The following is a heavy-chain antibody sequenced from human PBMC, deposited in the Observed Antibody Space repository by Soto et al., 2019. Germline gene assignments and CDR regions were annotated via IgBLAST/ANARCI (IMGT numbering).Heavy chain of an antibody. D-gene: IGHD3-22*01. V-gene: IGHV4-31*03. CDR3: ARGPGGSSGYSLGFDY. CDR1: GGSISSGGYY. CDR2: IYYSGST. Sequence: QVQLQESGPGLVKPSQTLSLTCTVSGGSISSGGYYWSWIRQHPGKGLEWIGYIYYSGSTYYNPSRKSRVTISVDTSKNQFSLKLSSVTAADTAVYYCARGPGGSSGYSLGFDYWGQGTLVTVSS. J-gene: IGHJ4*02.